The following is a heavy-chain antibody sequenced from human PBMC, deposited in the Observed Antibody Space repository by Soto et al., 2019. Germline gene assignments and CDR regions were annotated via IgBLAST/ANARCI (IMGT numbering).Heavy chain of an antibody. CDR2: INPATGAA. V-gene: IGHV1-2*02. D-gene: IGHD3-3*01. CDR3: ARGGGVGVAGSAAFDM. J-gene: IGHJ3*02. CDR1: GYPVTAYY. Sequence: QLHLVQSGAVVKKPGASVTVSCSASGYPVTAYYMHWVREAPGRGLEWMGGINPATGAAKYTQPFQGRVTVTRETSTSTVFMELGGLTSEDTAVFYCARGGGVGVAGSAAFDMWGQGTLVTVSS.